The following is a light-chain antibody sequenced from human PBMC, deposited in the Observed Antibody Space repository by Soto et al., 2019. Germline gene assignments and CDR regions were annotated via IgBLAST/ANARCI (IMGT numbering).Light chain of an antibody. V-gene: IGLV1-40*01. CDR1: SSNIGAGYD. J-gene: IGLJ1*01. Sequence: QSVLTQPPSVSGAPGQRVTISCTGCSSNIGAGYDVHWYQQLPGTAPKLLIYVNSNRPSGVPDRFSGSKSGTSASLAITGLQAEDEADYYCQSYDSSLSGRGVFGTGTKLTVL. CDR2: VNS. CDR3: QSYDSSLSGRGV.